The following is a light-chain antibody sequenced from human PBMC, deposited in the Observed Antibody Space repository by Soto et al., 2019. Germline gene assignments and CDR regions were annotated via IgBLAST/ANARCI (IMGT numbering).Light chain of an antibody. CDR3: QSYDSSLSGLWV. J-gene: IGLJ3*02. CDR1: SSNIGAGYD. Sequence: QAVVTQPPSVSGAPGQRVTISCTGSSSNIGAGYDVQWYKQLPGTAPKVLIYGNSNRPSGVPDRISGSKSGTSASLAITGLQAEDEADYYCQSYDSSLSGLWVFGGGTKLTVL. V-gene: IGLV1-40*01. CDR2: GNS.